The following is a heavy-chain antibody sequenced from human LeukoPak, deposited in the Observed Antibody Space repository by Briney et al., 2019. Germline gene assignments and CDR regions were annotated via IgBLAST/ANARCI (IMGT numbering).Heavy chain of an antibody. Sequence: SVKVSCKASGCTFSSYAISWVRQAPAQGLEWMGRIIPIFCTANYAQKFQDRVRITSDETTSTAYMELRSLMSEDKAVYYCARDKYDSSGYYYYWGQGTLVTASS. J-gene: IGHJ4*02. CDR1: GCTFSSYA. D-gene: IGHD3-22*01. V-gene: IGHV1-69*15. CDR3: ARDKYDSSGYYYY. CDR2: IIPIFCTA.